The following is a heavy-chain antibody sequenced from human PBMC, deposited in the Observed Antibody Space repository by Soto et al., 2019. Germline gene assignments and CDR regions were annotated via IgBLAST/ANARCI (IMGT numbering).Heavy chain of an antibody. V-gene: IGHV4-31*03. Sequence: PSETLSLTCSVSGGSISNGGYYWSWIRQHPGKDLEWIGYIYYSGSTYYNPSLESRVTISVDTSKNQFSLKLTSVTAADTAVYYCARDKITGLFDYWGQGTLVTVSS. D-gene: IGHD2-8*02. J-gene: IGHJ4*02. CDR3: ARDKITGLFDY. CDR1: GGSISNGGYY. CDR2: IYYSGST.